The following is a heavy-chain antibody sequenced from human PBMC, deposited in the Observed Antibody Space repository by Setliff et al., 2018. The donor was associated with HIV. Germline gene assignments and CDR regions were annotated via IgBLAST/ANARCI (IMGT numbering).Heavy chain of an antibody. CDR2: IYYSGST. Sequence: SETLSLTCTVSGGSISSHYWSWIRQPPGKGLEWIGSIYYSGSTNYNPSLKSRVTISIDTSKNQFSLNLTSVTAADTAVYYCASRVYYYDSNNFLREEGLDPWGQGTLVTVSS. CDR1: GGSISSHY. CDR3: ASRVYYYDSNNFLREEGLDP. V-gene: IGHV4-59*08. J-gene: IGHJ5*02. D-gene: IGHD3-22*01.